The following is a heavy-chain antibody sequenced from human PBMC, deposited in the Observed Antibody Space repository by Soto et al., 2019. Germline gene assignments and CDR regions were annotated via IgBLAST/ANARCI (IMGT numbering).Heavy chain of an antibody. Sequence: SETLSLTCTASGGSISSSSYYWGWVRQPPGKGLEWIGSISYSGSTYYNPSLNSRVTISVDTSKSQFSLKLSSVTAADTAVYYCARHRVEMATISYFDYWGQGTLVTVSS. CDR1: GGSISSSSYY. D-gene: IGHD5-12*01. J-gene: IGHJ4*02. CDR3: ARHRVEMATISYFDY. V-gene: IGHV4-39*01. CDR2: ISYSGST.